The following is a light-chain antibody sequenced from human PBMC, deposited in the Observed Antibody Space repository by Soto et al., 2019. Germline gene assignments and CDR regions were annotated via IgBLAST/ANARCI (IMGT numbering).Light chain of an antibody. Sequence: EIVMTQSPATLSVSPGERVTLSCRASQSVYSNLAWYQQKPGQAPRLLIHGSFTRATGIPARVSGSGSGTEFTRTIGSLQSEDFAVYYCQQFNQWPLTFGGGTKVEIK. CDR1: QSVYSN. CDR2: GSF. CDR3: QQFNQWPLT. J-gene: IGKJ4*01. V-gene: IGKV3-15*01.